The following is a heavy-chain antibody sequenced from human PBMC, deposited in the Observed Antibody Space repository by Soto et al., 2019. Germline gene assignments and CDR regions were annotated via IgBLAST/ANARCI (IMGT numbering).Heavy chain of an antibody. CDR3: ARGAGGDGYKG. D-gene: IGHD5-12*01. CDR1: GGFISSYY. CDR2: IYYSGSP. Sequence: QVQLQESGPGLVKPSETLSLTCTASGGFISSYYWSWIRQPPGKGLEWIGYIYYSGSPKYNPSLTSRVTISVDTSKNQFSLKLSSVTAADTAVYYCARGAGGDGYKGWGQGTLVTVSS. J-gene: IGHJ4*02. V-gene: IGHV4-59*01.